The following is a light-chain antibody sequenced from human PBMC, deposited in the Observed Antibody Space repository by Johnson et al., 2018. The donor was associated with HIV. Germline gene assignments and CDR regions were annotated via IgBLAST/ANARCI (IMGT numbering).Light chain of an antibody. Sequence: QSVLTQPPSVSAAPGQTVTISCSGSSSNIGSNYVSWYQQLPGTAPKLLIYDSDKRPSGIPDRFSGSNSGTSATLGITGLQTGDEADYYCGTWDSSLSAYVFGTGTEVTVL. CDR3: GTWDSSLSAYV. CDR2: DSD. J-gene: IGLJ1*01. V-gene: IGLV1-51*01. CDR1: SSNIGSNY.